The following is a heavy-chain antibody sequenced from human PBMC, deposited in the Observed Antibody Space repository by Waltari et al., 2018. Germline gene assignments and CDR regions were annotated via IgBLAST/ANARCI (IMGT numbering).Heavy chain of an antibody. CDR2: IKQDGSEK. CDR3: AREDGDYGASRYYFDY. D-gene: IGHD4-17*01. J-gene: IGHJ4*02. V-gene: IGHV3-7*01. CDR1: GFTFSSYW. Sequence: EVQLVESGGGLVQPGGSLRLSCAASGFTFSSYWMSWVRQAPGKGLEWVANIKQDGSEKYYVDSVKGRFTISRDNAKNSLYLQMNSLRAEDTAVYYCAREDGDYGASRYYFDYWGQGTLVTVSS.